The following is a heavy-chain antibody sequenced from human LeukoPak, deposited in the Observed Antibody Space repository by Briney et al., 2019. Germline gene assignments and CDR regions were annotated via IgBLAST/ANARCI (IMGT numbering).Heavy chain of an antibody. V-gene: IGHV1-2*02. CDR3: AGALDYDILTGYYPTVGGFDP. J-gene: IGHJ5*02. D-gene: IGHD3-9*01. CDR2: INPNSGGT. Sequence: GASVKVSCKASGYTFTGYYMHWVRQAPGQGLEWMGWINPNSGGTNYAQKFQGRVTMTRDTSISTAYMELSRLRSDDTAVYYCAGALDYDILTGYYPTVGGFDPWGQGTLVTVSS. CDR1: GYTFTGYY.